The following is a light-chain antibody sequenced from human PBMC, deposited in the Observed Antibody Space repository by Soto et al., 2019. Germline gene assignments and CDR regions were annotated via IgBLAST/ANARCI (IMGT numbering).Light chain of an antibody. V-gene: IGKV3-20*01. CDR3: QQYGSSPET. J-gene: IGKJ1*01. CDR2: GAS. Sequence: IVLTQSPGTLSLSPWERATLSCRASQSVSSSYLAWYQQKPGQAPRLLIEGASSRATGSPDRVSGSGSATDGTRTISSLEPEDFAVDDCQQYGSSPETFGQGTKVDIK. CDR1: QSVSSSY.